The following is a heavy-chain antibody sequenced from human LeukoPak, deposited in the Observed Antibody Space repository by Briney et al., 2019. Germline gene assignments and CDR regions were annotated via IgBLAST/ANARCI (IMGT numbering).Heavy chain of an antibody. D-gene: IGHD6-19*01. CDR2: IEQDGSEK. J-gene: IGHJ4*02. V-gene: IGHV3-7*01. Sequence: GGSLRLSCAASGFTFSSYWMSWVRQAPGKGLEWVANIEQDGSEKYYVDSVKGRFTISRDNAKNSLYLQMNSLRAEDTAVYYCARASIAVAGLFDYWGQGTLVTVSS. CDR1: GFTFSSYW. CDR3: ARASIAVAGLFDY.